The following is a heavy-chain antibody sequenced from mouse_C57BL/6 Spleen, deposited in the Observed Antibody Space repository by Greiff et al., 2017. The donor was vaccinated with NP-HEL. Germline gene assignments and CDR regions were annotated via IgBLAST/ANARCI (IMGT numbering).Heavy chain of an antibody. D-gene: IGHD2-4*01. J-gene: IGHJ3*01. V-gene: IGHV2-6*01. CDR3: ARGDDYDGRRFAY. CDR2: IWGVGST. CDR1: GFSLTSYG. Sequence: VQLVESGPGLVAPSQSLSITCTVSGFSLTSYGVDWVRQSPGKGLEWLGVIWGVGSTNYNSALKSRLSISKDNSKSQVFLKMNSLQTDDTAMYYCARGDDYDGRRFAYWGQGTLVTVSA.